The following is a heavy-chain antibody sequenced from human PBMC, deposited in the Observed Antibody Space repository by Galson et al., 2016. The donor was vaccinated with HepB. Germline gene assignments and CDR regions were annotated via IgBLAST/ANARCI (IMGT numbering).Heavy chain of an antibody. CDR1: GFTFSDAY. CDR3: ARVGYCISPNCYGLDF. J-gene: IGHJ4*02. V-gene: IGHV3-72*01. D-gene: IGHD2-2*01. CDR2: ARNKAHSHTT. Sequence: SLRPSCAASGFTFSDAYMDWVRQAPGKGLEWVGRARNKAHSHTTEYAASVKGRFTISRDDSKNSLYLQMNSLKTEDTAVYYCARVGYCISPNCYGLDFWGQGTLVTVSS.